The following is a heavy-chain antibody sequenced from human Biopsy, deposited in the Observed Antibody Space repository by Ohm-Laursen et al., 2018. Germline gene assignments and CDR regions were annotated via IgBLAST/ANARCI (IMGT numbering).Heavy chain of an antibody. D-gene: IGHD1-26*01. CDR3: ARDRREHYQFDH. J-gene: IGHJ4*02. Sequence: SLRLSCAATGFTFRRNGMHWVRQAPGKGLEWVALIWYDGSDQYYADSVKGRFTISRDNSKNTVYLQMNSLRAEDTAVYYCARDRREHYQFDHWGQGTRVTVSS. V-gene: IGHV3-33*08. CDR2: IWYDGSDQ. CDR1: GFTFRRNG.